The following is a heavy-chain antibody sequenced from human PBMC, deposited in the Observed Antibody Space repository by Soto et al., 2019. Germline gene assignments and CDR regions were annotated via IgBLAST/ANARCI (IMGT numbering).Heavy chain of an antibody. J-gene: IGHJ4*02. CDR2: ISYDGSHK. V-gene: IGHV3-30-3*01. CDR3: ARDRADGLRSFDWLCLDY. CDR1: GFTFNTFA. D-gene: IGHD3-9*01. Sequence: QVQLVESGGGVVQPGRSLRLSCATSGFTFNTFAMHWVRQAPGKGLEWLAVISYDGSHKYYADSVTGRIIISRDNSKNTLYLQMKALRGEDTAVYYCARDRADGLRSFDWLCLDYWGQGTLVTVSS.